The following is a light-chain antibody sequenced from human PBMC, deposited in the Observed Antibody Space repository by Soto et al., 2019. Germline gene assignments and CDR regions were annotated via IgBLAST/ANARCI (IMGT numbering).Light chain of an antibody. J-gene: IGKJ4*01. Sequence: EIVLTQSPATLSVSAGGTVTLSCRASQSIRTNVAWYQQIPGQAPRLLVYGASTRAAGVPARFSGSGSGIAFTLTISSLQSEDSATYYCQQANSFPFTFGGGTKVEIK. V-gene: IGKV3-15*01. CDR1: QSIRTN. CDR3: QQANSFPFT. CDR2: GAS.